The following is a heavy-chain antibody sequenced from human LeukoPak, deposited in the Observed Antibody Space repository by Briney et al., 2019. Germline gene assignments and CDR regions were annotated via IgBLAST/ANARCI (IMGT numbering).Heavy chain of an antibody. CDR2: IRSKAYGGTT. D-gene: IGHD1-26*01. Sequence: GGSLRLSCTASGFTFGDYAMSWFRQAPGKGLGWVGFIRSKAYGGTTEYAASVKGRFTISRDDSKSIAYLQMNSLKTEDTAVYYCTRVLWGWELTAYFDYWGQGTLVTVSS. CDR1: GFTFGDYA. CDR3: TRVLWGWELTAYFDY. V-gene: IGHV3-49*03. J-gene: IGHJ4*02.